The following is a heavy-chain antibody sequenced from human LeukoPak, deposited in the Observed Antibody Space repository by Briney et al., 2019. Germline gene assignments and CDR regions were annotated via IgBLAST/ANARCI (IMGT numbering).Heavy chain of an antibody. Sequence: GGSLRLSCAASGFIFSDYGMHWVRQAPGKGPMWVSRICPDGTGISYADSVKARFTTSRDNAKNTVYLQMNGLREEDTAVYYCVRDFRSADYWGQGTLVTVSS. CDR1: GFIFSDYG. CDR3: VRDFRSADY. CDR2: ICPDGTGI. V-gene: IGHV3-74*01. J-gene: IGHJ4*02.